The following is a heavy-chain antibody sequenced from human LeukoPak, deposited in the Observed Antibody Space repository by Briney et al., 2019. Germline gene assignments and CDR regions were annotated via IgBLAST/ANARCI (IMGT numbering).Heavy chain of an antibody. J-gene: IGHJ3*02. D-gene: IGHD1-26*01. CDR1: GYTFTSYD. Sequence: ASVKVSCKASGYTFTSYDINWVRQAPGQGLEWMGWISAYNGVTNYAQKVQGRVTLTTDTSTSTAYMELRSLRSDDTAVYYCARGIDSASPPLGTFEIWGQGTMVTVSS. CDR2: ISAYNGVT. CDR3: ARGIDSASPPLGTFEI. V-gene: IGHV1-18*01.